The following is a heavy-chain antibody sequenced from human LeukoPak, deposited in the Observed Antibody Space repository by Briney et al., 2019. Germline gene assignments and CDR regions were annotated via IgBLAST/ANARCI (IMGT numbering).Heavy chain of an antibody. CDR2: IYYSGST. Sequence: PSQTLSLTCTVSGASLSSGGYYWSWIPRPPGKGLEWIGYIYYSGSTNYNPSLKSQVTISVDTSKNQFSLKLSSVTAADTAVYYCASHWRGARHITMVRGVPWFDPWGQGTLVTVSS. CDR1: GASLSSGGYY. V-gene: IGHV4-61*08. CDR3: ASHWRGARHITMVRGVPWFDP. J-gene: IGHJ5*02. D-gene: IGHD3-10*01.